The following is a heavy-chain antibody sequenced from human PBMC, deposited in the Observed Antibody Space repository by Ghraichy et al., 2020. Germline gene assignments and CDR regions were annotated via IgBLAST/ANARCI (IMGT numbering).Heavy chain of an antibody. CDR1: GGSVSSGSYY. V-gene: IGHV4-61*01. Sequence: SETLSLTCTVSGGSVSSGSYYWSWIRQPPGKGLEWFGYIYYSGSTNYNPSLKSRVTISVDTSKNQFSLKLSSVTAADTAVYYCASSDSSGYYRTSHRYYFDYWGQGTLVTVSS. J-gene: IGHJ4*02. D-gene: IGHD3-22*01. CDR3: ASSDSSGYYRTSHRYYFDY. CDR2: IYYSGST.